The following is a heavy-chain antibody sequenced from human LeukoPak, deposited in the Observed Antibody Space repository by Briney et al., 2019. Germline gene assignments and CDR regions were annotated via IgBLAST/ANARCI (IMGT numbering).Heavy chain of an antibody. CDR2: ISSNGGST. V-gene: IGHV3-64*01. CDR1: GFTFSSYA. Sequence: GSLRLSCAASGFTFSSYAMHWVRQAPGKGLEYVSAISSNGGSTYYANSVKGRFTISRDNSKNTLYLQMGSLRAEDMAVYYCARALQQQLVPFDYWGQGTLVTVSS. CDR3: ARALQQQLVPFDY. D-gene: IGHD6-13*01. J-gene: IGHJ4*02.